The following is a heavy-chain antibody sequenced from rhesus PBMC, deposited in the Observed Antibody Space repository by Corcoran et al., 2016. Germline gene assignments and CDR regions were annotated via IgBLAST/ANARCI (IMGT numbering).Heavy chain of an antibody. CDR1: GGSISSSNW. CDR3: ARHKIVGLGDAFDF. V-gene: IGHV4-93*02. CDR2: IYGSGGST. J-gene: IGHJ3*01. Sequence: QVQLQESGPAVVKPSETLSLTCAVSGGSISSSNWWSWIRQSPGKELEWIGGIYGSGGSTKYNPSLKSRVTISKDTSKNQFSLKLSSVTAADTAVYYCARHKIVGLGDAFDFWGQGLRVTVSS. D-gene: IGHD3-3*01.